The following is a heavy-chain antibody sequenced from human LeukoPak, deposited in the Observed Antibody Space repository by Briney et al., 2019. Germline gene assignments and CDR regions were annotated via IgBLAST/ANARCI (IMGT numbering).Heavy chain of an antibody. CDR3: AKLSGVARFYYMDV. D-gene: IGHD2-15*01. J-gene: IGHJ6*03. CDR2: IHHDGSNK. Sequence: GGSLRLSCAASGFTFSSYGMHWVRQAPGKGLDWVAFIHHDGSNKYYADSVRGRFTISRDNSKNTLYLQMNSLRAEDTAVYYCAKLSGVARFYYMDVWGKGTTVTISS. V-gene: IGHV3-30*02. CDR1: GFTFSSYG.